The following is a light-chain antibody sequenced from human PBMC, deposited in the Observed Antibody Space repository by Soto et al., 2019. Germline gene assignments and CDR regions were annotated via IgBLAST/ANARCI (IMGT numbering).Light chain of an antibody. CDR1: SSYVGGYNY. CDR3: SSYTSSSTEV. CDR2: DVN. J-gene: IGLJ1*01. V-gene: IGLV2-14*03. Sequence: QSVLTQPASVSGSPGQSITISCTGTSSYVGGYNYVSWYQHHPGKAPKLLIYDVNSRPSGVSDRFSGSKSGNTAPLTISGLQAEDEADYYCSSYTSSSTEVFGTGTKVTVL.